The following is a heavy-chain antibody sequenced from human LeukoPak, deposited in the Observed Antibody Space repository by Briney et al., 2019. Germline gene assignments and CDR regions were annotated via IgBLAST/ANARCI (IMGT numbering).Heavy chain of an antibody. CDR3: AKGSSIRYYYDSSGYYSDY. V-gene: IGHV3-23*01. Sequence: GGSLRLSCAASGFTFSSYAMSWVRQAPGKGLEWVSAISGSGGSTYYADSVKGRFTISRDNSKNTLYLQMNSLRAEDTAVYYCAKGSSIRYYYDSSGYYSDYWGQGTLVTVSP. CDR2: ISGSGGST. D-gene: IGHD3-22*01. CDR1: GFTFSSYA. J-gene: IGHJ4*02.